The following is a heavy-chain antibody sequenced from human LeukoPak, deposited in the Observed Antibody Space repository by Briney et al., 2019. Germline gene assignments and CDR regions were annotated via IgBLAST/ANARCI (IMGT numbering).Heavy chain of an antibody. J-gene: IGHJ4*02. CDR3: AREIYDFWSGFTDY. V-gene: IGHV3-7*01. D-gene: IGHD3-3*01. CDR1: GFTFSSYW. CDR2: IKQDGSEK. Sequence: GGSLRLSCAASGFTFSSYWMSWVRQAPGKGLEWVANIKQDGSEKYYVDSVKGRFTISRDNAKNSLYLQMNSLRAEDTAVYYCAREIYDFWSGFTDYWGQGTLVTVSS.